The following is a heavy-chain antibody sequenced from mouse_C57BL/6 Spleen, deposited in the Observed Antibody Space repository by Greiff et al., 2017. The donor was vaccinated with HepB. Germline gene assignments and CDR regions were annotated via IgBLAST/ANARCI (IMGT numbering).Heavy chain of an antibody. CDR2: IYPGSGNT. D-gene: IGHD2-10*02. Sequence: VQLQQSGAELVRPGASVKLSCKASGYTFTDYYINWVKQRPGQGLEWIARIYPGSGNTYYNEKFKGKATLTAEKSSSTAYMQLSSLTSEDSAVYFCARGEYGYWYFDVWGTGTTVTVSS. J-gene: IGHJ1*03. CDR1: GYTFTDYY. CDR3: ARGEYGYWYFDV. V-gene: IGHV1-76*01.